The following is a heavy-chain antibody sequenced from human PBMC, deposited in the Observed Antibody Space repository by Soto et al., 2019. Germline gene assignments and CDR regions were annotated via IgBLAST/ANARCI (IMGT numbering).Heavy chain of an antibody. J-gene: IGHJ4*02. CDR1: GFTFSSYS. CDR2: IWYDGSNK. V-gene: IGHV3-33*01. Sequence: QVQLVESGGGVVQPGRSLRLSCAASGFTFSSYSMHWVRQAPGKGLEWVAVIWYDGSNKYYADSVKGRFTISRDNSKNTLYLQMNSLRAEDTAVYYCARGYGGYYDSSGYYYFDYWGQGTLVTVSS. CDR3: ARGYGGYYDSSGYYYFDY. D-gene: IGHD3-22*01.